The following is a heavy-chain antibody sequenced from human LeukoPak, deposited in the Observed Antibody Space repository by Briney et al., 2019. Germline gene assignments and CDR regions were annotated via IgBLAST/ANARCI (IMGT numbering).Heavy chain of an antibody. D-gene: IGHD2/OR15-2a*01. CDR3: ARQRHEDGGMRPTYYFDH. CDR2: ISSSGSTI. CDR1: GFTFSSYE. V-gene: IGHV3-48*03. J-gene: IGHJ4*02. Sequence: GGSLRLSCAASGFTFSSYEMNWVRQAPGKGLEWVSYISSSGSTIYYADSVKGPFTISRDNAKNSLYLDMNSLRAEDTAVYYCARQRHEDGGMRPTYYFDHWGQGTLVTVSS.